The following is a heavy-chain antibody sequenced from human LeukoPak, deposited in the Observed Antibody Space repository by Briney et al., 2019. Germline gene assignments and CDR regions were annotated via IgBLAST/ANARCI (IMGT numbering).Heavy chain of an antibody. Sequence: RASVKISCKASGYTFTGYYMHWVRQAPGQGLEWMGWINPNSGGTNYAQKFQGRVTMTRDTSISTAYMELSRLRSDDTAVYYCARDISTQRYDAFDIWGQGTMVTVSS. D-gene: IGHD2-15*01. J-gene: IGHJ3*02. CDR1: GYTFTGYY. CDR3: ARDISTQRYDAFDI. CDR2: INPNSGGT. V-gene: IGHV1-2*02.